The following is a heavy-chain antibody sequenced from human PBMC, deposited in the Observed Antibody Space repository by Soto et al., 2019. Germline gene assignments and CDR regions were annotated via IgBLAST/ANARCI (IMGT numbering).Heavy chain of an antibody. CDR2: INYDENKK. Sequence: QVHLVQSGGGVVQPGRSLRLSCAASGFSLSEHGMHWVRQASGKGLEWLSFINYDENKKYLVDSVKGRFTVSRDNSGNSLYLQMNSLRGEDSGVYYCARDHPRLRGYYQTLDYWGQGVLVTVSS. V-gene: IGHV3-33*01. J-gene: IGHJ4*02. CDR3: ARDHPRLRGYYQTLDY. D-gene: IGHD2-2*01. CDR1: GFSLSEHG.